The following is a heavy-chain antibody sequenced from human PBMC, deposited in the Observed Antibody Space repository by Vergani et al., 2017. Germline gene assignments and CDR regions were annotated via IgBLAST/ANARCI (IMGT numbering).Heavy chain of an antibody. D-gene: IGHD2-15*01. CDR3: AKVHVGYCSGGSCYYFDF. Sequence: EVQLLESGGGLEQPEKSLRLSCAASGFTFSSYAMSWVRQAPGKGLEWVSSISDGGGRTHYADSVKGRFTITRDNSKNTLYLQMNSLTAEDTAVYYCAKVHVGYCSGGSCYYFDFWGQGTLVTVYS. V-gene: IGHV3-23*01. CDR2: ISDGGGRT. J-gene: IGHJ4*02. CDR1: GFTFSSYA.